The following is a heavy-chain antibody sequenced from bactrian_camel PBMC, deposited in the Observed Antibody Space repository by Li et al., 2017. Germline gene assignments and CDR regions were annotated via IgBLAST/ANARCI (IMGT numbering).Heavy chain of an antibody. CDR3: AADFTRWRACRSAERTWGY. CDR2: IDDDGTT. Sequence: VQLVESGGGSVQAGGSLRLSCVVSGYTDCDLDMSWYRQAPGKEREFVSAIDDDGTTSYADSVEGRFTISHDNAKNTVYLHMNDLKPEDTGVYYCAADFTRWRACRSAERTWGYSGQGTQVTVS. D-gene: IGHD1*01. J-gene: IGHJ6*01. CDR1: GYTDCDLD. V-gene: IGHV3S53*01.